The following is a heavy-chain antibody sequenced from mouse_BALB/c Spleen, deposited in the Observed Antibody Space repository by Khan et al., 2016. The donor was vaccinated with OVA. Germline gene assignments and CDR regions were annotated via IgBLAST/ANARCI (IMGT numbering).Heavy chain of an antibody. J-gene: IGHJ2*01. V-gene: IGHV3-2*02. Sequence: EVQLQESGPGLVKPSQSLSLICTVTGYSITSDYAWNWIRQFPGNKLEWMGFISYSGNTNYNPSLKSRISITRDTSKNQFFLHLNSVTTEDSATYYCARVYGGGFDYWGHGTTLTVSS. CDR2: ISYSGNT. CDR1: GYSITSDYA. CDR3: ARVYGGGFDY. D-gene: IGHD1-1*01.